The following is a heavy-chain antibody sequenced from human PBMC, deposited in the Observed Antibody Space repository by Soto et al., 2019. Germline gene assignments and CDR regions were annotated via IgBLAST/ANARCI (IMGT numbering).Heavy chain of an antibody. D-gene: IGHD2-2*01. V-gene: IGHV1-18*01. CDR1: GYTFTSYY. J-gene: IGHJ6*02. Sequence: GASVKASCKASGYTFTSYYISWVRQAPGQGLEWMGWISAYNGNTNYAQKLQGRVTMTTDTSISTAYMELSRLRSDDTAVYYCARDGGYCSSTSCSEGGMDVWGQGTTVTVSS. CDR2: ISAYNGNT. CDR3: ARDGGYCSSTSCSEGGMDV.